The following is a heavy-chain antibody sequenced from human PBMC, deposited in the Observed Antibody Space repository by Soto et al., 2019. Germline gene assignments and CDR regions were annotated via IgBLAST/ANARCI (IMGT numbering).Heavy chain of an antibody. CDR1: GGSISTNNW. D-gene: IGHD2-2*01. CDR2: VHHTGNT. V-gene: IGHV4-4*02. Sequence: QVQLQESGPGLVKPSGTLSLTCAVSGGSISTNNWWHWIRQPPGEGLEWIGEVHHTGNTNYSPSLKSRVTMSLDESRNQFSLRLTSVTAADTAVYYCARERGAGTYQGFDYWGQGTLVTVSS. J-gene: IGHJ4*02. CDR3: ARERGAGTYQGFDY.